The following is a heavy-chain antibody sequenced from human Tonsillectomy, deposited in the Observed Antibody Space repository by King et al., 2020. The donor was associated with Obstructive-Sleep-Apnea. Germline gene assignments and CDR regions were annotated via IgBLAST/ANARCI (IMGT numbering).Heavy chain of an antibody. CDR3: ARGSFGEFSYIDF. Sequence: VQLVESGGGLVTPGESLRLSCAASGFTFSSYTMNWVRQAPGKGLEWCSSISSSSTYIYYADPMKGRFTISRDNAKNSLYLQMNSLRAEDTAVYYCARGSFGEFSYIDFWGQGTLVTVSS. V-gene: IGHV3-21*01. D-gene: IGHD3-10*01. CDR1: GFTFSSYT. CDR2: ISSSSTYI. J-gene: IGHJ4*02.